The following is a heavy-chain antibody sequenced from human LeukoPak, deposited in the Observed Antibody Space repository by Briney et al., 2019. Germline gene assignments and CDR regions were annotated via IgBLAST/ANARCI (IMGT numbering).Heavy chain of an antibody. CDR2: ISGSGGST. Sequence: QTGGSLRLSCAASGFTFSSYAMSWVRQAPGKGLEWVSAISGSGGSTYYADSVKGRFTISRDNSKNTLYLQMNSLRAEDTAVYYCAKLNLGGSYYEKTYDAFDIWGQGTMVTVSS. J-gene: IGHJ3*02. V-gene: IGHV3-23*01. CDR1: GFTFSSYA. CDR3: AKLNLGGSYYEKTYDAFDI. D-gene: IGHD1-26*01.